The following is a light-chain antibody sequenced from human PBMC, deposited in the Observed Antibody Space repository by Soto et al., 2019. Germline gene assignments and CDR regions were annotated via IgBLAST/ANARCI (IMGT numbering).Light chain of an antibody. J-gene: IGLJ2*01. Sequence: QSALTQPASVSGSPGQSITISCTGSSSNIGSNTVNWYQQLPGTAPKLLIYTNTQRPSGVPDRFSGSKSGTSGSLAISGLQSEDEADYYCASWDDSLNGVVFGGGTQLTVL. CDR2: TNT. CDR3: ASWDDSLNGVV. V-gene: IGLV1-44*01. CDR1: SSNIGSNT.